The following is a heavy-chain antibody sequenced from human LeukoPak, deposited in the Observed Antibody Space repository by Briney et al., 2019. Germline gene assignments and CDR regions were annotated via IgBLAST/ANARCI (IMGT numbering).Heavy chain of an antibody. CDR1: GFTFSSYS. D-gene: IGHD1-1*01. Sequence: PGGSLRLSCSASGFTFSSYSMNWVRQAPGKGLEWVSSISSSSSYIYYADSVKGRFTISRDNAKNSRYLQMNSLRAEDTAVYYCASLDDDAFDIWGQGTMVTVSS. CDR2: ISSSSSYI. V-gene: IGHV3-21*01. J-gene: IGHJ3*02. CDR3: ASLDDDAFDI.